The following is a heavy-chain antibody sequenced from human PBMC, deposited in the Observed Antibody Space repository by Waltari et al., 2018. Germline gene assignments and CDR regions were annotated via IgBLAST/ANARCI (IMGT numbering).Heavy chain of an antibody. V-gene: IGHV4-61*02. J-gene: IGHJ5*02. CDR1: GASVSGGSYF. Sequence: QAQLQESGPGLVKPSQTLSPPRTVPGASVSGGSYFWNWNRQPAGKGLRWMARIHPTGRTDYNPPLQVRLTISAATSKKEPSLKMIFGTPANPAVDYCSRSGDDSTGGWLDPWGPGTLVTVSS. CDR2: IHPTGRT. CDR3: SRSGDDSTGGWLDP. D-gene: IGHD2-2*01.